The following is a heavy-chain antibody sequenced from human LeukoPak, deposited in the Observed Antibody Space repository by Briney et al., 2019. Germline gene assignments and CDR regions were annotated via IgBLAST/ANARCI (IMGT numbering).Heavy chain of an antibody. J-gene: IGHJ3*02. V-gene: IGHV3-23*01. D-gene: IGHD5-12*01. Sequence: GGSLRLSCAASGSAFPNYAMNWVRQAPGKGLEWVSGISGSGHRTYDADSVRGRFAISRDNSKNTLFLQMNSLRAEDAAVYYCAKVKEGGYDSYDAFDIWGQGTMVTVSS. CDR1: GSAFPNYA. CDR2: ISGSGHRT. CDR3: AKVKEGGYDSYDAFDI.